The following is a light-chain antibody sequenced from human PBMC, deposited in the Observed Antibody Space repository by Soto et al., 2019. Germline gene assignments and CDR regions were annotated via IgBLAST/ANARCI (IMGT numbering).Light chain of an antibody. V-gene: IGKV1-5*01. Sequence: DIQMTQSPSTLSASVGDRVTITCRASQSLSSWLAWYQQKPGKAPQLLIYEASSLESGVPSRFSGSGSGTDFTLTISSLEPDDFGAYYCQQYNSYPWTFGEGTKVEIK. J-gene: IGKJ1*01. CDR3: QQYNSYPWT. CDR2: EAS. CDR1: QSLSSW.